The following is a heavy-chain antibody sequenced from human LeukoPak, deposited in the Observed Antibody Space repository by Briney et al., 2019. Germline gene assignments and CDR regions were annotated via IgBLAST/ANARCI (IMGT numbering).Heavy chain of an antibody. D-gene: IGHD4-17*01. Sequence: ETLSLTCTVSGGSISSYYWSWIRQPPGKGLEWIGYIYYSGSTNYNPSLKSRVTISVDTSKNQFSLKLSSVTAADTAVYYCARDKTTVTTDDAFDIGGQGTMVTVSS. CDR1: GGSISSYY. V-gene: IGHV4-59*01. CDR2: IYYSGST. CDR3: ARDKTTVTTDDAFDI. J-gene: IGHJ3*02.